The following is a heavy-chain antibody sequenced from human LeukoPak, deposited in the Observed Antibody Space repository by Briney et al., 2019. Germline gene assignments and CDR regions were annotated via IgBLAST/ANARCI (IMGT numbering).Heavy chain of an antibody. D-gene: IGHD3-10*01. CDR3: ARDAVAGSGSYYN. J-gene: IGHJ4*02. V-gene: IGHV3-23*01. Sequence: GGSLRLSCAASGFTFSSYAMSWVRQAPGKGLEWVSAISGSGGSTYYADSVKGRFTISRDNAKNTLYLQMNSLRVEDTAVYYCARDAVAGSGSYYNWGQGTLVIVSS. CDR1: GFTFSSYA. CDR2: ISGSGGST.